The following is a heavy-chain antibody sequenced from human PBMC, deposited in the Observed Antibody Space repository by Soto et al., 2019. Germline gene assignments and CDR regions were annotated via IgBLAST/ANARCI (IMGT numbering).Heavy chain of an antibody. V-gene: IGHV3-33*08. CDR2: IWYDGSKA. J-gene: IGHJ4*02. Sequence: GGSLRHCCAASGLTFSHHGMHWVRQDQDRGLEWVAVIWYDGSKAFYAESVKDRFTISRDNAENSLYLQMNGLRAEDTAVYFCARQRFWENSGYETLDFWGQGTLVTVSS. D-gene: IGHD5-12*01. CDR3: ARQRFWENSGYETLDF. CDR1: GLTFSHHG.